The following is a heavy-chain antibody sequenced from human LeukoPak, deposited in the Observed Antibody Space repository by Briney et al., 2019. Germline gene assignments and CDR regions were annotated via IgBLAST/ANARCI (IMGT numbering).Heavy chain of an antibody. J-gene: IGHJ5*02. CDR2: IKEDGSIT. CDR1: GFTFSSYW. Sequence: AGGSLRLSCVASGFTFSSYWMTWVRQAPGKGLVWVSRIKEDGSITTYADSVKGRFTISRDNAKNTLYLQMNSLSAEDTAVYYRAKSDWFDPWGQGTQVIVSS. CDR3: AKSDWFDP. V-gene: IGHV3-74*01.